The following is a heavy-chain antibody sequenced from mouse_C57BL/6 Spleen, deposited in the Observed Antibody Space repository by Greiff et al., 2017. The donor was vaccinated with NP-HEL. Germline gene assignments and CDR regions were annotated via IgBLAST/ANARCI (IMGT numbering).Heavy chain of an antibody. V-gene: IGHV1-50*01. J-gene: IGHJ3*01. D-gene: IGHD3-2*02. CDR2: IDPSDSYT. CDR1: VYTFTSYW. Sequence: QVQLKQPGAELVKPGASVKLSCKASVYTFTSYWMQWVKQRPGQGLEWIGEIDPSDSYTNYNQKFKGKATLTVDTSSSTAYMQLSSLTSEDSAVYYCARGSDSSGYHAYWGQGTLVTVSA. CDR3: ARGSDSSGYHAY.